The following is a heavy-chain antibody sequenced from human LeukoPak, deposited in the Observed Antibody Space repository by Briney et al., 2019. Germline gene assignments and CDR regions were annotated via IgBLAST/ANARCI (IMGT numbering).Heavy chain of an antibody. D-gene: IGHD3-3*01. Sequence: GASVKVSCKASGYTFTGYYMHWVRQAPGQGLEWMGWINPNSGGTNYAQKFQGRVTMTRDTSISTAYMELSRLRSDDTAVYYCARVRSPMDFWSGVDAFDIWGQGTMVTVSS. CDR3: ARVRSPMDFWSGVDAFDI. CDR1: GYTFTGYY. V-gene: IGHV1-2*02. CDR2: INPNSGGT. J-gene: IGHJ3*02.